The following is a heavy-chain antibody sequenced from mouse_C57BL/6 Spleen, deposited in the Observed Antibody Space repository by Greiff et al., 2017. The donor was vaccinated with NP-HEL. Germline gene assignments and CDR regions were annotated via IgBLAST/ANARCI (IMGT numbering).Heavy chain of an antibody. CDR2: IDPSDSET. V-gene: IGHV1-52*01. J-gene: IGHJ3*01. CDR3: ARGQTGTGFAY. Sequence: QVHVKQPGAELVRPGSSVKLSCKASGYTFTSYWMHWVKQRPIQGLEWIGNIDPSDSETHYNQKFKDKATLTVDKSSSTAYMQLSSLTSEDSAVYYCARGQTGTGFAYWGQGTLVTVSA. D-gene: IGHD4-1*01. CDR1: GYTFTSYW.